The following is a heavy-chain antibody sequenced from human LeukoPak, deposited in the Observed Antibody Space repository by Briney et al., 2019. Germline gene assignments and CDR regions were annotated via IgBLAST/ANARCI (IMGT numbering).Heavy chain of an antibody. CDR2: IYYSGST. CDR1: GDSINGFY. V-gene: IGHV4-59*01. Sequence: PSETLSLTCTVSGDSINGFYWSWIRQPPGKGLEWIGYIYYSGSTNYNPSLKSRVTISVDTSKNQFSLKLSSVTAADTAVYYCARGDVGYYFDYWGQGTLVTVSS. D-gene: IGHD1-26*01. CDR3: ARGDVGYYFDY. J-gene: IGHJ4*02.